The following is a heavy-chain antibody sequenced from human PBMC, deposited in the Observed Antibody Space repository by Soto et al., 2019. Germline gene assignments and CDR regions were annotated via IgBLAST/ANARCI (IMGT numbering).Heavy chain of an antibody. D-gene: IGHD6-19*01. CDR1: GGSISSGGYS. Sequence: QLQLQESGSGLVKPSQTLSLTCAVSGGSISSGGYSWSWMRQPPGKGLEWIGYIYHSGSTYYNPSLKSRVTISVDRATNQFSLKLSSVTAADTAVYYSARAGGLGAVAADYWGQGTLVPVSS. CDR3: ARAGGLGAVAADY. J-gene: IGHJ4*02. CDR2: IYHSGST. V-gene: IGHV4-30-2*01.